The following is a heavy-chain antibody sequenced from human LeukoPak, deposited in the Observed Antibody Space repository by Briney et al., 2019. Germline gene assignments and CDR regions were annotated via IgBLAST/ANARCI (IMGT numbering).Heavy chain of an antibody. V-gene: IGHV1-2*02. CDR3: AIQRITMVRGVIITYFDY. CDR1: EYTFTGYY. J-gene: IGHJ4*02. CDR2: INPNSGGT. Sequence: ASVKVSCKASEYTFTGYYMHWVRQAPGQGLEWMGWINPNSGGTNYAQKFQGRVTMTRDTSISTAYMELSRLRSDDTAVYYCAIQRITMVRGVIITYFDYWGQGTLVTVSS. D-gene: IGHD3-10*01.